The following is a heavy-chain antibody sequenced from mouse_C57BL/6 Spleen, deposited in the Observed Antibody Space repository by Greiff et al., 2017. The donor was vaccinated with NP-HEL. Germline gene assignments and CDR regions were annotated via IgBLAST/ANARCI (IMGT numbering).Heavy chain of an antibody. V-gene: IGHV3-6*01. J-gene: IGHJ1*03. CDR1: GYSITSGYY. CDR2: ISYDGSN. CDR3: ARRAITTVAYWYFDV. D-gene: IGHD1-1*01. Sequence: EVKLMESGPGLVKPSQSLSLTCSVTGYSITSGYYWNWIRQFPGNKLEWMGYISYDGSNNYNPSLKNRISITRDTSKNQFFLKLNSVTTEDTATYYCARRAITTVAYWYFDVWGTGTTVTVSS.